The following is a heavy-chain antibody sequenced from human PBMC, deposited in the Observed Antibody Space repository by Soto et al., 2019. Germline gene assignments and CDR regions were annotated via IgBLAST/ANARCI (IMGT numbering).Heavy chain of an antibody. D-gene: IGHD6-13*01. Sequence: GXSLRLXCAXSGFTFSSYAVNWXRXAXGKGLXXXXXXXXXXXXXXXXXSVKGRFTISRDNSKNTLNLQMNSLRAEDTAVYYCTKGVGSNSWYYFDYWGQGSPVTVSS. CDR3: TKGVGSNSWYYFDY. J-gene: IGHJ4*02. CDR2: XXXXXXXX. CDR1: GFTFSSYA. V-gene: IGHV3-23*01.